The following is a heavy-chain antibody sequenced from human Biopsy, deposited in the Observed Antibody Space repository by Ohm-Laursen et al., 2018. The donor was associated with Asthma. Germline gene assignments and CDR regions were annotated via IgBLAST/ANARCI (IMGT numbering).Heavy chain of an antibody. CDR1: GFNFHNYG. CDR2: ILFDGRKI. CDR3: AKDRVAGRSYYFDY. D-gene: IGHD6-13*01. J-gene: IGHJ4*02. V-gene: IGHV3-30*18. Sequence: RPLRLSCAASGFNFHNYGMNWVRRAPGKGLEWVAQILFDGRKINYPDSVKGRFTISRDNSKNMVYLQMNSLRPEDTAVYYCAKDRVAGRSYYFDYWGPGTLVTVSS.